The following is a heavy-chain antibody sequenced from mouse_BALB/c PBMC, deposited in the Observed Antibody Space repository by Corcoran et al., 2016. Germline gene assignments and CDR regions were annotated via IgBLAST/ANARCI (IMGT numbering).Heavy chain of an antibody. D-gene: IGHD1-1*01. V-gene: IGHV14-3*02. CDR1: GFNIKDTY. CDR3: ARNGSPSMDY. CDR2: IDPANGNT. J-gene: IGHJ4*01. Sequence: EDQLKQSGAALVQPGASVKLSCTASGFNIKDTYMHWVKQRPEQGLEWIGRIDPANGNTNYDPKFQGKATITADTSSNTAYLQLSSLTSEDTAVYYCARNGSPSMDYWGQGTSVTVSS.